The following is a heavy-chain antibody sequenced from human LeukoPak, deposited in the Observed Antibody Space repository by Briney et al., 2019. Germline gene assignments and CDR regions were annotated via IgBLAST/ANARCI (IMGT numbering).Heavy chain of an antibody. V-gene: IGHV3-23*01. J-gene: IGHJ4*02. CDR2: ISRGGDNT. CDR3: AKRNYYGSGSYPDY. CDR1: GFTFSTYP. D-gene: IGHD3-10*01. Sequence: GGSLRLSRAVSGFTFSTYPMSWVRQAPGKGLEWVSAISRGGDNTYYADSVKGRFTISRDDSKSTLYLQMNSLRAEDTAVYYCAKRNYYGSGSYPDYWGQGTLVTVSS.